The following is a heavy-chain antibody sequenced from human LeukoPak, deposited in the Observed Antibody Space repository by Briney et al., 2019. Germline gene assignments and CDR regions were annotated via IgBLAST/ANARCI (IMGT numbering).Heavy chain of an antibody. CDR1: GYTFTSYG. CDR3: ARGGGYCSSTSCYEDYYYYGMDV. Sequence: ASVNVSCKASGYTFTSYGISWVRQAPGQGLEWMGWISAYNGNTNYAQKLQGRVTMTTDTSTSTAYMELRSLRSDDTAVYYCARGGGYCSSTSCYEDYYYYGMDVWGQGTTVTVSS. V-gene: IGHV1-18*01. CDR2: ISAYNGNT. J-gene: IGHJ6*02. D-gene: IGHD2-2*01.